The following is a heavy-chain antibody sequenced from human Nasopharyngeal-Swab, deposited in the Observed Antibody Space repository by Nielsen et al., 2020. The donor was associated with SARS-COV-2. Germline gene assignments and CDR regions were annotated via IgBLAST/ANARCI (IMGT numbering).Heavy chain of an antibody. V-gene: IGHV5-51*01. D-gene: IGHD2-2*01. CDR1: GYSFTSYW. CDR2: IYPGDSDT. CDR3: ARVFVVVPAAIGLSGWFDP. Sequence: GESLKISCKGSGYSFTSYWIGWVRQMPGKGLEWMGIIYPGDSDTRYSPSFQGQVTISADKSISTAYLQWSSLKASDTAMYYCARVFVVVPAAIGLSGWFDPWGQGTPVTVSS. J-gene: IGHJ5*02.